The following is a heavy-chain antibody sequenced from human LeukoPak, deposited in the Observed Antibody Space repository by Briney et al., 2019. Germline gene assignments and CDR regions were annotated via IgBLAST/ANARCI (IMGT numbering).Heavy chain of an antibody. J-gene: IGHJ5*02. CDR3: TRDGSSRSLAT. D-gene: IGHD6-6*01. V-gene: IGHV4-39*07. CDR2: IYYSGNT. CDR1: GGSISSSGYY. Sequence: SETLSLTCSVSGGSISSSGYYWGWIRQPPGKDLEWIGSIYYSGNTFYIPSLKSRLTISLDTSKNQFSLKLSSVTAADTAVYYCTRDGSSRSLATWGQGTLVTVSS.